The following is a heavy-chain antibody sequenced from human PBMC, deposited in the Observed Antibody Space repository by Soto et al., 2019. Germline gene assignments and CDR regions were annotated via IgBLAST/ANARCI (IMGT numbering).Heavy chain of an antibody. CDR1: GFTFSSYW. V-gene: IGHV3-74*01. D-gene: IGHD5-18*01. CDR2: INSDGSST. Sequence: GGSLRLSCAASGFTFSSYWMHWVRQAPGKGLVWVSRINSDGSSTSYADSVKGRFTISRDNAKNTLYLQMNSLRAEDTAVYYCARGGLEQLWPRWGQGTLVTVSS. J-gene: IGHJ4*02. CDR3: ARGGLEQLWPR.